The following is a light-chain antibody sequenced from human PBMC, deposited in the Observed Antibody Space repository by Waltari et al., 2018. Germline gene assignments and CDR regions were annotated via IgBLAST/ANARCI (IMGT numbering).Light chain of an antibody. Sequence: DIQMTQSPSSLSASVGDRVTITCRASQTISSYLNWYQQKPGKAPKLLIYAASSLQSGVPSRFSGSGSGPDFTLTISSLQPEDFATYYCQQSYSSPYTFGQGTKVEIK. J-gene: IGKJ2*01. CDR3: QQSYSSPYT. V-gene: IGKV1-39*01. CDR2: AAS. CDR1: QTISSY.